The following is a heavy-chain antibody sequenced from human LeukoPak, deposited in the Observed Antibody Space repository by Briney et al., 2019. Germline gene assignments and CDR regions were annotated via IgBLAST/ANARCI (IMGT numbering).Heavy chain of an antibody. Sequence: PSETPSLTCTVSGGSISSSGYYWGWIRQPPGKGLEWIGSIYYSGSTYYNPSLKSRVTISVDTSKNQFSLKLSSVTAADTAVYYCARPLRHSKETYFDYWGQGTLVTVSS. J-gene: IGHJ4*02. CDR1: GGSISSSGYY. D-gene: IGHD4-17*01. CDR3: ARPLRHSKETYFDY. CDR2: IYYSGST. V-gene: IGHV4-39*01.